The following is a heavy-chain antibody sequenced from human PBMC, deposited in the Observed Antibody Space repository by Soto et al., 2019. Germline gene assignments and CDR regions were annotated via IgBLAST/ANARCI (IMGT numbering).Heavy chain of an antibody. Sequence: EVQLVESGGGLVQPGGSLSLSCAASGFTFSDLHMDWVRQAPGKGLEWVGRIRNKADSYTTHYAASVKGRFTISRDDSKSSLQLQMNILRAEDTGFYFCVGVPYNYVWYPDYWCRGTLVTVSS. J-gene: IGHJ4*02. V-gene: IGHV3-72*01. CDR1: GFTFSDLH. D-gene: IGHD3-10*02. CDR2: IRNKADSYTT. CDR3: VGVPYNYVWYPDY.